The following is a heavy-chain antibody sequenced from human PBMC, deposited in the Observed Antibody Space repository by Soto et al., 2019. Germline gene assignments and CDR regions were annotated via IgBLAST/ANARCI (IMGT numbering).Heavy chain of an antibody. D-gene: IGHD6-6*01. V-gene: IGHV3-21*01. J-gene: IGHJ2*01. CDR3: ARDREYSSSSVPTWYFDL. CDR2: ISSSSSYI. CDR1: GFTFSSYS. Sequence: GGSLRLSCAASGFTFSSYSMNWVRQAPGKGLEWVSSISSSSSYIYYADSVKGRFTISRDNAKNSLYLQMNSLRAEDTAVYYCARDREYSSSSVPTWYFDLWGRGTLVTVSS.